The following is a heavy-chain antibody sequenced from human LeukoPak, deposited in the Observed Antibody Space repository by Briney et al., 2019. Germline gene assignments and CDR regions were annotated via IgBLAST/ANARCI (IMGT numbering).Heavy chain of an antibody. D-gene: IGHD1-1*01. V-gene: IGHV3-74*03. CDR3: AKRSLSGTLDY. Sequence: GGSLRLSCAPSGFTFSSYWMYWVRQAPGKGLVGVSRINSDGYTTQYADSVKGRFTISRDNAKNTLYLQLNSLRAEDTPVYYCAKRSLSGTLDYWGQGTLVTVCS. CDR1: GFTFSSYW. J-gene: IGHJ4*02. CDR2: INSDGYTT.